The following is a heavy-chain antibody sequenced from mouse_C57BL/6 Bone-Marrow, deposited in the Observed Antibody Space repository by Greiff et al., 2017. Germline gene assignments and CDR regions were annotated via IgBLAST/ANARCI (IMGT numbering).Heavy chain of an antibody. J-gene: IGHJ4*01. CDR1: GYTFTSYW. Sequence: QVQLQQPGAELVRPGSSVKLSCKASGYTFTSYWMDWVKQRPGQGLEWIGNIYPSDSETHYNQKFKDKATLTVDKSSSTAYMQLSSLTSEDSAVYYCARNYYGSSYCYAMDYWGQGTSVTVSS. V-gene: IGHV1-61*01. CDR3: ARNYYGSSYCYAMDY. D-gene: IGHD1-1*01. CDR2: IYPSDSET.